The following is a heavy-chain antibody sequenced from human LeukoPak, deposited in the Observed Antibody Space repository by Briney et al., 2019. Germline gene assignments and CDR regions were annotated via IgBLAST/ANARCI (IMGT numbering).Heavy chain of an antibody. CDR3: ARHLSSGWDY. D-gene: IGHD6-19*01. V-gene: IGHV4-59*08. CDR1: GGSISRYY. CDR2: IYYSGST. Sequence: SETLSLTCTVSGGSISRYYWSWIRQPPGKGLEWIGYIYYSGSTKYNPSLKSRVTISVDTSKNQFSMNMSSVTAADTAVYYCARHLSSGWDYRGQGTLVTVSS. J-gene: IGHJ4*02.